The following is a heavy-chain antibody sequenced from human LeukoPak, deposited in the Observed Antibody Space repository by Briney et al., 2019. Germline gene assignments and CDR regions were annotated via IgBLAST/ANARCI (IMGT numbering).Heavy chain of an antibody. D-gene: IGHD3-10*01. J-gene: IGHJ4*02. CDR2: INHSGST. V-gene: IGHV4-34*01. CDR1: GGSFSGYY. Sequence: PSETLSLTCAVYGGSFSGYYWSWIRQPPGKGLEWIGEINHSGSTNYNPSLKSRVTISVDTSKNQFSLKLSSVAAADTAVYYCARDYGSGRYGYYFDYWGQGTLVTVSS. CDR3: ARDYGSGRYGYYFDY.